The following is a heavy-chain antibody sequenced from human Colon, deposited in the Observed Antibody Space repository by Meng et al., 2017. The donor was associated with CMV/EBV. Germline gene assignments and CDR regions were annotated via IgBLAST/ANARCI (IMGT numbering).Heavy chain of an antibody. V-gene: IGHV2-5*02. J-gene: IGHJ4*02. CDR3: AHGGSGYDFGAGGFDY. CDR1: SLKTVQVA. Sequence: SLKTVQVAGGWSRQTPGKDLEWLALVYWDDDKRYNPTLKNRLTVTKDTSKNQVVLRVTNMEPADSGTYFCAHGGSGYDFGAGGFDYWGQGTLVTVSS. D-gene: IGHD5-12*01. CDR2: VYWDDDK.